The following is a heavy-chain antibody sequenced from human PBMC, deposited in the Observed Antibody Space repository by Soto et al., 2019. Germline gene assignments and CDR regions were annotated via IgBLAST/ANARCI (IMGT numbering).Heavy chain of an antibody. CDR1: GGSFTSNNW. Sequence: SETLSLTCAVSGGSFTSNNWWTWVRQPPGQGLEWIGEIYRTGSTNYNPSLKSRVTISLDKSENQFSLKVTSLTAADTAVYYCASQDPGTSVDYWGQGTLVTVSS. CDR2: IYRTGST. V-gene: IGHV4-4*02. D-gene: IGHD1-7*01. J-gene: IGHJ4*02. CDR3: ASQDPGTSVDY.